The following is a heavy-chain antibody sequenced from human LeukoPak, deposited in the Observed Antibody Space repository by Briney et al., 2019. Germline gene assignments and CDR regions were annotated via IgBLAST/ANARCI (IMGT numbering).Heavy chain of an antibody. V-gene: IGHV1-18*01. Sequence: LRASVKVSCKASGYTFTSYGISWVRQAPGQGLEWMGWISAYNGNTNYAQKLQGRVTMTTDTSTSTAYMELRSLRSDDTAVYYCARDPGYIVVVPAAIRANYYYYYGMDVWGQGTTVTVSS. D-gene: IGHD2-2*01. CDR3: ARDPGYIVVVPAAIRANYYYYYGMDV. CDR2: ISAYNGNT. CDR1: GYTFTSYG. J-gene: IGHJ6*02.